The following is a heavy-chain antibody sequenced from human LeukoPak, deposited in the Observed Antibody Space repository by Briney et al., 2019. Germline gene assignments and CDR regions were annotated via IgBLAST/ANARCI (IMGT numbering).Heavy chain of an antibody. CDR1: GGSISSSSYY. Sequence: PSETLSLTCTVSGGSISSSSYYWGWIRQPPGKGLEWIGSIYYSGSTYYNPSLKSRVTISVDTSKNQFSLKLSSVTAADTAVYYCARGRGIAAQNWFDPWGQGTLVTVSS. J-gene: IGHJ5*02. V-gene: IGHV4-39*07. CDR2: IYYSGST. CDR3: ARGRGIAAQNWFDP. D-gene: IGHD6-13*01.